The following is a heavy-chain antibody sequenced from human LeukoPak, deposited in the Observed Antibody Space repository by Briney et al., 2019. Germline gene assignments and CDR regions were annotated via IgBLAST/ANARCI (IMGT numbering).Heavy chain of an antibody. V-gene: IGHV3-23*01. CDR3: AKDAAGPEY. Sequence: GGSLRLSCAASGFTFSNYAMSWVRQAPGKGLEWVSSISGSGGGTYYADSVKGRFTISRDNSRNTLYLQMNSLRAEDTAVYYCAKDAAGPEYWGQGTLVTVSS. D-gene: IGHD6-13*01. CDR1: GFTFSNYA. CDR2: ISGSGGGT. J-gene: IGHJ4*02.